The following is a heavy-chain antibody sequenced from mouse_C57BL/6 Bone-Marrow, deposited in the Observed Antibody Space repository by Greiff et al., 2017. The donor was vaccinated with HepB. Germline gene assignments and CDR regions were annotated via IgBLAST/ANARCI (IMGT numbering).Heavy chain of an antibody. CDR3: ARHEDGGFTTVDYYAMDY. CDR2: FYPGSGSI. CDR1: GYTFTEYT. V-gene: IGHV1-62-2*01. D-gene: IGHD1-1*01. J-gene: IGHJ4*01. Sequence: QVQLKESGAELVKPGASVKLSCKASGYTFTEYTIHWVKQRSGQGLEWIGWFYPGSGSIKYNEKFKDKATLTADKSSSTVYMELSRLTSEDSAVYFCARHEDGGFTTVDYYAMDYWGQGTSVTVSS.